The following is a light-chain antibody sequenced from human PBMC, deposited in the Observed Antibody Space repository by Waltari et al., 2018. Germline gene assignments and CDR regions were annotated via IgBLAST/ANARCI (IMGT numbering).Light chain of an antibody. Sequence: QSALTQPASVSGSPGQSITISCTGTTSDVGGYNYVSWYQQHPGKAPKLMIYDVSKRHSGVSDRFSGSKSGNTASLTISGLQTEDEADYYCSSYSRSSTFYVFGTGTKVTVL. J-gene: IGLJ1*01. V-gene: IGLV2-14*03. CDR2: DVS. CDR3: SSYSRSSTFYV. CDR1: TSDVGGYNY.